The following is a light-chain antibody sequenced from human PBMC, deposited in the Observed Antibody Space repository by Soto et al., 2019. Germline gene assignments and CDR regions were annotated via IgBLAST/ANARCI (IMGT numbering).Light chain of an antibody. J-gene: IGLJ1*01. CDR3: SSYAGSNTYV. CDR2: EVS. CDR1: SSDVGAYNY. V-gene: IGLV2-8*01. Sequence: QSVLTQPPSASGSPGQSVTISCTGTSSDVGAYNYVSWYQQHPGKGPKLMIYEVSKRPSGVPDRFSGSKSGNTASLTVSGLQAEDETDYYCSSYAGSNTYVFGTGTKLTVL.